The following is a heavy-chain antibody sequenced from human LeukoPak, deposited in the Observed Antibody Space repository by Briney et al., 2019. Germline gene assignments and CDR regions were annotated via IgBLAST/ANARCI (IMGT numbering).Heavy chain of an antibody. V-gene: IGHV6-1*01. CDR3: ARDTVGPLGPFDY. D-gene: IGHD2-8*02. Sequence: SQTLSLTCAVSGDSFSSNSAAWNWLRQSPSRGLEWLGRTYYRSKWYNDYAVSVKSLITINPDTSKNQFSLQLNSVTPEDTAVYFCARDTVGPLGPFDYWGQGTLVTVSS. J-gene: IGHJ4*02. CDR1: GDSFSSNSAA. CDR2: TYYRSKWYN.